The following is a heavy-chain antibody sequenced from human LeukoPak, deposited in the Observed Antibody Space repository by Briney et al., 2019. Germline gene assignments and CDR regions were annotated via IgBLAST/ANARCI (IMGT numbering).Heavy chain of an antibody. D-gene: IGHD1-26*01. J-gene: IGHJ3*02. V-gene: IGHV3-7*01. CDR2: IKQDGSEK. CDR1: GFTFSSYW. Sequence: GGSLRLSCAASGFTFSSYWRSWLRQAPGKGLEWVANIKQDGSEKYYVDSVKGRFTISRDNPKNSLYLQMNSLRAEDTAVYYCATWEWERGGFDIWGQGTMVTVSS. CDR3: ATWEWERGGFDI.